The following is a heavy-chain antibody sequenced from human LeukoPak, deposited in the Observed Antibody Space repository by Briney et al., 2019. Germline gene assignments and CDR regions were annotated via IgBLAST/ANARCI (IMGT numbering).Heavy chain of an antibody. CDR2: IDPSDSYT. Sequence: GESLKISCKGSGYIFTSYWISWVRQMPGKGLEWMGRIDPSDSYTNYSPSFQGHVTISADKSISTAYLQWSGLKASDTAMYYCARPAATTVTTHFDYWGQGTLVTVSS. V-gene: IGHV5-10-1*01. D-gene: IGHD4-17*01. CDR1: GYIFTSYW. CDR3: ARPAATTVTTHFDY. J-gene: IGHJ4*02.